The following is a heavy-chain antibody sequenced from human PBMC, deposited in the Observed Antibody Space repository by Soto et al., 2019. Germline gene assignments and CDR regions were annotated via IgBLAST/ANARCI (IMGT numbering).Heavy chain of an antibody. V-gene: IGHV1-18*01. J-gene: IGHJ6*02. D-gene: IGHD3-16*01. Sequence: QVQLVQSAGEMKNPGASVQVSCKASGYTFIRYGITWVRQAPGQGFEWMGWISPYDDSTIYAQKLQGRVTMTADTSPRIVNLTLRSLKSDDTAVYYCARGGYYDNNWVKLSHYGLDVWGQGTSVTVSS. CDR1: GYTFIRYG. CDR2: ISPYDDST. CDR3: ARGGYYDNNWVKLSHYGLDV.